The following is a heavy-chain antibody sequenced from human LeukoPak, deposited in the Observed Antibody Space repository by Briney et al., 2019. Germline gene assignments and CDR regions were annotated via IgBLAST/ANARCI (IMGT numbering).Heavy chain of an antibody. V-gene: IGHV1-69*05. CDR1: GGTFSSYA. CDR3: ARHGDFPFTRYYYYMDV. J-gene: IGHJ6*03. D-gene: IGHD4-17*01. Sequence: SVKVSCKASGGTFSSYAISWVRPAPGQGLEWMGGIIPIFGTAIYAQKFQGRVTITTDESTSTAYMELSSLRSEDTAVYYCARHGDFPFTRYYYYMDVWGKGTTVTVSS. CDR2: IIPIFGTA.